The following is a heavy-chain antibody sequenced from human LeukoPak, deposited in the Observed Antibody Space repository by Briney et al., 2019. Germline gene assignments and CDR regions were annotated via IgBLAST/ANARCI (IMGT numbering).Heavy chain of an antibody. CDR2: IKSKTDGGTI. D-gene: IGHD3-22*01. Sequence: GETLRLSCAASGFTFSKVWMSWVRQAPGNGLEWVGRIKSKTDGGTIDYAAPVKGRFTISRDDSEDTLVLQMNSLKTEDTAVYYCTTDLSELDDSGYYAKYFHHWGQGTLVSVSS. V-gene: IGHV3-15*01. J-gene: IGHJ1*01. CDR1: GFTFSKVW. CDR3: TTDLSELDDSGYYAKYFHH.